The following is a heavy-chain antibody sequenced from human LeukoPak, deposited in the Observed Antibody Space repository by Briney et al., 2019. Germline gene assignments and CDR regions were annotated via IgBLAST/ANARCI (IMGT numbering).Heavy chain of an antibody. CDR3: AREEITFGGVIVTAQIDY. V-gene: IGHV3-48*04. Sequence: PGGSLRLSCAASGFTLSDYHMNWVRQAPGKGLEWVSYISSSGSTIYYADSVKGRFTISRDNAKNSLYLQMNSLRAEDTAASYCAREEITFGGVIVTAQIDYWAQGTLVTVSS. J-gene: IGHJ4*02. D-gene: IGHD3-16*02. CDR2: ISSSGSTI. CDR1: GFTLSDYH.